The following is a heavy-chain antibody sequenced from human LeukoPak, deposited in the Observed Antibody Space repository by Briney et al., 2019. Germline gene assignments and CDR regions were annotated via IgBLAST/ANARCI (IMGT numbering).Heavy chain of an antibody. J-gene: IGHJ4*02. D-gene: IGHD2-8*01. CDR1: GYTFTGYY. CDR3: ARSLVYCTNGVCYSDY. CDR2: INPNNGGT. Sequence: GASVKVSCKASGYTFTGYYMHWVRQAPGQGLEWMGWINPNNGGTNYAQKFQGRVTMTRDTSISTAYMELSRLRSDDTAVYYCARSLVYCTNGVCYSDYWGQGTLVTVSS. V-gene: IGHV1-2*02.